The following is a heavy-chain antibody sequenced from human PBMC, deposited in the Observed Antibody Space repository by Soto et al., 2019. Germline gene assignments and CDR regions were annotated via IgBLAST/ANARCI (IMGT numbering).Heavy chain of an antibody. Sequence: SETLSLTCTVSGGSISSYYWSWIRQPPGKGLEWIGYIYYSGSTNYNPSLKSRVTISVDTSKNQFSLKLSSATAADTAVYYCARGTEYSSSWEVYYYMDVWGKGTTVTVSS. CDR1: GGSISSYY. CDR2: IYYSGST. V-gene: IGHV4-59*01. J-gene: IGHJ6*03. CDR3: ARGTEYSSSWEVYYYMDV. D-gene: IGHD6-13*01.